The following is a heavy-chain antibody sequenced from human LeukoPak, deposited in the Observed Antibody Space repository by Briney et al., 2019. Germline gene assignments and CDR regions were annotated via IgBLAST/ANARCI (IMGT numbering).Heavy chain of an antibody. CDR1: GFTFSSYA. D-gene: IGHD4-17*01. CDR2: IGGRGGSA. V-gene: IGHV3-23*01. CDR3: AKASVSTVTTGDFDY. J-gene: IGHJ4*02. Sequence: GGSLRLSCAASGFTFSSYAMSWVRQAPGKGLEWVSGIGGRGGSAYYVDSVKGRFTMSRDNSMNTLYLQMNSLRAEDTAVYYCAKASVSTVTTGDFDYWGQGTLVTVSS.